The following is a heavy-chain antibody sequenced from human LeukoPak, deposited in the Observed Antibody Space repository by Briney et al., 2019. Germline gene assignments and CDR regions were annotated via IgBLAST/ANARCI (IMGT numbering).Heavy chain of an antibody. Sequence: GGSLRLSCAASGFTFSSYSMNGVRRAPGKGLEGVSSIGSRSTYTYSADSLKGRFTISRDNAKNSLYLQMNSLRAGDTAVYYCARGGLNFDAFDIWGQGTMVTVSS. CDR3: ARGGLNFDAFDI. D-gene: IGHD1-7*01. V-gene: IGHV3-21*01. CDR2: IGSRSTYT. CDR1: GFTFSSYS. J-gene: IGHJ3*02.